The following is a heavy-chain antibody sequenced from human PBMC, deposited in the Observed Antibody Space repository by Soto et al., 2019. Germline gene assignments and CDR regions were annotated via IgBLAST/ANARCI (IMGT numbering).Heavy chain of an antibody. CDR3: SRENWFQDY. CDR1: GFTFTAYY. CDR2: INKDGSKQ. V-gene: IGHV3-7*03. J-gene: IGHJ4*02. D-gene: IGHD3-10*01. Sequence: EVQLVESGGGLVQPGGSLRLSCAASGFTFTAYYMTWVRQVPGKGLEWVASINKDGSKQYYVDSVKGRFTISRDNAMNSLYLHMNSLRAGDTALYYCSRENWFQDYWGQGTLVTVSS.